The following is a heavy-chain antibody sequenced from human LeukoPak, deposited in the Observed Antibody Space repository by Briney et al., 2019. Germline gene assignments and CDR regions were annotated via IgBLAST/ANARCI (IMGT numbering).Heavy chain of an antibody. CDR3: ARDSAYSSSLPFDY. J-gene: IGHJ4*02. CDR1: GYTFTSYD. CDR2: IIPILGIA. V-gene: IGHV1-69*04. Sequence: SVKVSCKASGYTFTSYDINWVRQATGQGLEWMGRIIPILGIANYAQKFQGRVTITADKSTSTAYMELSSLRSEDTAVYYCARDSAYSSSLPFDYWGQGTLVTVSS. D-gene: IGHD6-6*01.